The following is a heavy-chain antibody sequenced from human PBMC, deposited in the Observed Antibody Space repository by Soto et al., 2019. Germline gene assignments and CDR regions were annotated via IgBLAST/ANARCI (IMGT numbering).Heavy chain of an antibody. CDR1: GYTFTSYA. CDR2: INAGNGNT. CDR3: AGDSSGWYYFDY. V-gene: IGHV1-3*05. D-gene: IGHD6-19*01. J-gene: IGHJ4*02. Sequence: QVQLVQSGAEEKKPGASVKVSCKASGYTFTSYAMHWVRQAPGQRLEWMGWINAGNGNTKYSQKFQGRVTITRDTSASTAYMELSSLRSEDTAVYYCAGDSSGWYYFDYWGQGTLVTVSS.